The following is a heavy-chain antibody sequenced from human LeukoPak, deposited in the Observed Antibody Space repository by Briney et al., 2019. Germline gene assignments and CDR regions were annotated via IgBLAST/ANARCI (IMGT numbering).Heavy chain of an antibody. CDR2: IIPSFGTV. CDR3: ARATSANEYSYGFHFDY. J-gene: IGHJ4*02. V-gene: IGHV1-69*01. D-gene: IGHD5-18*01. Sequence: SVKVSCKAPGTTFRSYAINWVRQAPGQGLAWMGAIIPSFGTVKYAQKFQGRVTMTADESTSTAYMDLNYLRSDDTAVYFCARATSANEYSYGFHFDYWGQGTLVTVSS. CDR1: GTTFRSYA.